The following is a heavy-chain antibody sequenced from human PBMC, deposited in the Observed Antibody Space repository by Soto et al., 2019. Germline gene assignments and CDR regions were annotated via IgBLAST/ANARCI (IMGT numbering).Heavy chain of an antibody. CDR1: GGSISSSNW. D-gene: IGHD5-12*01. CDR2: IYHSGSN. J-gene: IGHJ6*02. CDR3: ARVVGYSGYDSYYYYGMDV. V-gene: IGHV4-4*02. Sequence: QVQLQESGPGLVKPSGTLSLTCAVSGGSISSSNWWSWVRQPPGKGLEWIGEIYHSGSNNYNPSLKSRVTRAVDKCKTQFPPRVSSVTAADTAVYYCARVVGYSGYDSYYYYGMDVWGQGTTVTVSS.